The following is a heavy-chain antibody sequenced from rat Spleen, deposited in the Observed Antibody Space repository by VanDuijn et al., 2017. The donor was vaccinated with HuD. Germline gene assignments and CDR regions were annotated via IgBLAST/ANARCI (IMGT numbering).Heavy chain of an antibody. J-gene: IGHJ3*01. D-gene: IGHD1-5*01. CDR1: GFTFTNYY. CDR2: ISTGGDNT. Sequence: EVQLVESGGGLVQPGGSLRLSCAASGFTFTNYYMAWVRQAPTKGLEWVAYISTGGDNTYYRDSVKGRFTISRDNAKSTLYLQMDSLRSEDTATYYCARRNIGTTWFGYWGQGTLVTVSS. V-gene: IGHV5-25*01. CDR3: ARRNIGTTWFGY.